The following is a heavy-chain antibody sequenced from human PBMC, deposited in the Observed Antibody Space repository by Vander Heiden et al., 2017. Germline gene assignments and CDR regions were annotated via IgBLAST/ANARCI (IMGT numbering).Heavy chain of an antibody. V-gene: IGHV1-2*06. CDR1: GYTFTGSY. D-gene: IGHD2-21*02. Sequence: QVQLVQSGAEVRKPGASVKVSCKASGYTFTGSYLHWVRQAPGQGLEWMGRINPNSGGTNYAQKFQGRGTMTRDTSISTAYMERSRLRSHEPPVYYCANEKRDCGVDCYSVGWFDPCGQGPLVTLST. CDR2: INPNSGGT. CDR3: ANEKRDCGVDCYSVGWFDP. J-gene: IGHJ5*02.